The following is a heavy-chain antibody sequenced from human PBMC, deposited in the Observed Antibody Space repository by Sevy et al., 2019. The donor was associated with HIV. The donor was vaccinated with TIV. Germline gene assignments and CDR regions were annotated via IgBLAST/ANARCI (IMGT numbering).Heavy chain of an antibody. Sequence: ASVKVSCKASGYTFTNYGISWVRQAPGQGLEWMGWISAHNGNTNYGQKLQGRVTMTTDTSTSTASMELRSLRSDDTAVYYCARDLSHTGRFGAFEIWGQGTMVTVSS. CDR3: ARDLSHTGRFGAFEI. V-gene: IGHV1-18*01. J-gene: IGHJ3*02. CDR2: ISAHNGNT. D-gene: IGHD3-3*01. CDR1: GYTFTNYG.